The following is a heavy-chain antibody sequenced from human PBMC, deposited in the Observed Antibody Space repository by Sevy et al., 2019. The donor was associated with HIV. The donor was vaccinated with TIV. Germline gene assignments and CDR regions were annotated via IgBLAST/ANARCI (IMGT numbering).Heavy chain of an antibody. CDR1: IFSFSDYY. V-gene: IGHV3-72*01. Sequence: GGSLRLSCAASIFSFSDYYMDWVRQAPGKGLEWVGRIRNKANSFTTEYAASVKGRFTISRDESKNSLYLQMNSLKSEDTALYYCAAPCNCNSLDYWGQGTLVTVSS. CDR3: AAPCNCNSLDY. CDR2: IRNKANSFTT. J-gene: IGHJ4*02. D-gene: IGHD2-15*01.